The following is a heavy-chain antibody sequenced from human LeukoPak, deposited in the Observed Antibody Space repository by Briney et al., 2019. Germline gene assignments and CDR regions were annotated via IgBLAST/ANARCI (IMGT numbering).Heavy chain of an antibody. CDR1: GFTFRIYA. J-gene: IGHJ4*02. D-gene: IGHD3-9*01. CDR2: ITGSGDTT. Sequence: GGSLRLSCAASGFTFRIYAMSWVRQAPGKGLEWVSVITGSGDTTYYADSVKGRFTISRDNSKNTLYVEMNTLRVEDTAIYYCAKWGDYDILTGYYVPDFWGQGTLVTVSS. V-gene: IGHV3-23*01. CDR3: AKWGDYDILTGYYVPDF.